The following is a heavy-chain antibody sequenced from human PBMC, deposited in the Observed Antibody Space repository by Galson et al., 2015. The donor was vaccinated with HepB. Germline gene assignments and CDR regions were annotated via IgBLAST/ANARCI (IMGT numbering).Heavy chain of an antibody. V-gene: IGHV2-70*11. D-gene: IGHD4-17*01. Sequence: PALVKPTQTLTLTCTFSGFSLSTSGMYVSWIRQPPGKALEWLARIDWDDDKYYSTSLKTRLTISKDTSKNQVVLTMTNMVPVDTATYYCARIGCDYGAQTDYWGQGTLVTVSS. CDR2: IDWDDDK. CDR3: ARIGCDYGAQTDY. CDR1: GFSLSTSGMY. J-gene: IGHJ4*02.